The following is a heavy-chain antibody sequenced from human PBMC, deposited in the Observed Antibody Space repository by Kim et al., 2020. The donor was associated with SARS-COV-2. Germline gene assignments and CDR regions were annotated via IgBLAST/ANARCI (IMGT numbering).Heavy chain of an antibody. CDR2: GIG. J-gene: IGHJ4*02. D-gene: IGHD6-6*01. Sequence: GIGNYAQNCQGRVTITADTSTSIAYMELSSLRSEDTAVYYCARSTASSDYWGQGTLVTVSS. CDR3: ARSTASSDY. V-gene: IGHV1-69*02.